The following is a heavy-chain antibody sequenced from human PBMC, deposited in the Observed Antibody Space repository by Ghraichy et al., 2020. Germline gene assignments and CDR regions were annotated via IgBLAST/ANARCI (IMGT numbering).Heavy chain of an antibody. CDR1: GGSISSYY. CDR3: ARDGRIAASVVHGRYFDY. J-gene: IGHJ4*02. CDR2: IYYSGST. D-gene: IGHD6-13*01. V-gene: IGHV4-59*01. Sequence: SETLSLTCTVSGGSISSYYWSWIRQPPGKGLEWIGYIYYSGSTNYNPSLKSRVTISVDTSKNQFSLKLSSVTAADTAVYYCARDGRIAASVVHGRYFDYWGQGTLVTVSS.